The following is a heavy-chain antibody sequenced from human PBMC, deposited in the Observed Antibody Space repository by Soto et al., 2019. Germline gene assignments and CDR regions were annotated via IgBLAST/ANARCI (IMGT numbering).Heavy chain of an antibody. CDR1: GFTFSSYG. V-gene: IGHV3-30*03. D-gene: IGHD2-21*02. CDR2: ISYDGSNK. J-gene: IGHJ2*01. Sequence: GGSLRLSCAASGFTFSSYGMHWVRQAPGKGLEWVAVISYDGSNKYYADSVKGRFTISRDNSKNTLYLQMNSLRAEDTAVYYCATRGMGFSAHIVVVTAWNWYFDLWGRGTLVTVSS. CDR3: ATRGMGFSAHIVVVTAWNWYFDL.